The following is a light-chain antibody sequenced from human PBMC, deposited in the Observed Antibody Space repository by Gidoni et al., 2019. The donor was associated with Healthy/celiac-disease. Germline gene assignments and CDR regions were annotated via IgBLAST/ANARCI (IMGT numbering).Light chain of an antibody. CDR2: DAS. Sequence: EIVLTQSPATLSLSPGERATLSCRASQSVSSYLAWYQQKPGQAPRLLIYDASNTATGIPARFSGSGSGTDFTLTISSLEPEDFAVYYCQQRSNWPPGSLTFGGGTKVEIK. CDR1: QSVSSY. CDR3: QQRSNWPPGSLT. V-gene: IGKV3-11*01. J-gene: IGKJ4*01.